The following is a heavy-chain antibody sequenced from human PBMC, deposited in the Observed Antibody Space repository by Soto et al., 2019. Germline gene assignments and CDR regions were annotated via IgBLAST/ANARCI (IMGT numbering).Heavy chain of an antibody. CDR1: GFTFSGYV. V-gene: IGHV3-30-3*01. CDR3: AKEDESSGYAGTFQH. CDR2: ISHDGNK. Sequence: PGGSLRLSCAASGFTFSGYVFHWVRQTPGKGLEWVGLISHDGNKQYADSVKDRFTISRDNSKNELHLQMNSLRVEDTALYYCAKEDESSGYAGTFQHWGQGTLVTVSS. J-gene: IGHJ1*01. D-gene: IGHD3-22*01.